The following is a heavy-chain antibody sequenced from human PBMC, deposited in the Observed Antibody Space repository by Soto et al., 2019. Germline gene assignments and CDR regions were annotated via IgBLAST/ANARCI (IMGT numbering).Heavy chain of an antibody. D-gene: IGHD4-17*01. CDR1: GFTFSDYY. Sequence: PGGSLRLSCAASGFTFSDYYMSWIRQAPGKGLEWVSYISSSSSYTNYADSVKGRFTISRDNAKNSLYLQMNSLRAEDTAVYYCARNGDYRSGYGMDVWGQGTTVTVSS. CDR3: ARNGDYRSGYGMDV. J-gene: IGHJ6*02. V-gene: IGHV3-11*06. CDR2: ISSSSSYT.